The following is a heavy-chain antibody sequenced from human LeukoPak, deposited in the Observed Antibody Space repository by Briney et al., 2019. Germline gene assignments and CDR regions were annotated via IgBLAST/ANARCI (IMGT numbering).Heavy chain of an antibody. V-gene: IGHV4-59*01. CDR2: IYYSGST. CDR3: ARDTVMQP. D-gene: IGHD2-21*01. Sequence: PSETLSLTCAVYGGSFSGYYWSWIRQPPGKGLEWIGYIYYSGSTNYNPSLKSRVTISVDTSKNQFSLKLSSVTAADTAVYYCARDTVMQPWGQGTLVTVSS. CDR1: GGSFSGYY. J-gene: IGHJ4*02.